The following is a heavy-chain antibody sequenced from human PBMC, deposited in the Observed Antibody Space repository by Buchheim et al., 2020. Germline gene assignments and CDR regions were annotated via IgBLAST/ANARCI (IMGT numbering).Heavy chain of an antibody. CDR3: ARDGAIGTTTRNNWFDP. V-gene: IGHV3-33*01. CDR2: IWYDGSKR. J-gene: IGHJ5*02. Sequence: QAQLVESGGGVVQPGGSLRLSCAASGFTFSTYGMHWVRQAPDKGLEWVAVIWYDGSKRYYASSVKGRFTISRDNSKSTVYLQMNSLRGEDTAVYYCARDGAIGTTTRNNWFDPWGQGTL. D-gene: IGHD4-17*01. CDR1: GFTFSTYG.